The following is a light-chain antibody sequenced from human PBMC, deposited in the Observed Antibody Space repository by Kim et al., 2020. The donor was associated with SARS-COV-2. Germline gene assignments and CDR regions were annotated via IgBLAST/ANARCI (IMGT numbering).Light chain of an antibody. CDR2: SNN. CDR1: SSNIGSNT. V-gene: IGLV1-44*01. CDR3: AAWDDSLSWV. J-gene: IGLJ3*02. Sequence: PGQRVTISGSGSSSNIGSNTVNWYQQLPGTAPKLLIYSNNQRPSGVPDRFSGSKSGTSASLAISGLQSEDEADYYCAAWDDSLSWVFGGGTQLTVL.